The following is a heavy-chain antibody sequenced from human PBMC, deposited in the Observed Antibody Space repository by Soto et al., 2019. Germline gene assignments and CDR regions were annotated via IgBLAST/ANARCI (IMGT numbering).Heavy chain of an antibody. V-gene: IGHV1-2*02. CDR2: INPNSGGT. J-gene: IGHJ5*02. CDR3: ARDFLPSGYVGP. CDR1: GYTFTGYY. Sequence: ASVKVSCKASGYTFTGYYMHWLRQAPGQGLEWMGWINPNSGGTNYAQKFQGRVTMTRDTSISTAYMELSRLRSDDTAVYYCARDFLPSGYVGPWGQGTLVTVSS. D-gene: IGHD5-12*01.